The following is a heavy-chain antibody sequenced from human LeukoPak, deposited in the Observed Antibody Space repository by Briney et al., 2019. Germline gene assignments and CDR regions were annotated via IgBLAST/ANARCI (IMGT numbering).Heavy chain of an antibody. V-gene: IGHV4-59*08. J-gene: IGHJ4*02. CDR3: ARHEGYSYGRTRYFDY. D-gene: IGHD5-18*01. CDR2: MYHTGHT. Sequence: SETLSLTCNVSGGSISNYYWSWIRQPPGKGLEWIGYMYHTGHTMYNSSLKSRVTMSLDTSNNHFSLRLSSVTAADTAVYYCARHEGYSYGRTRYFDYWGQGTLVTVSS. CDR1: GGSISNYY.